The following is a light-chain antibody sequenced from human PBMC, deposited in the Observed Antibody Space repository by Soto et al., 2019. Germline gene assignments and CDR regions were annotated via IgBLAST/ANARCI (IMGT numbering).Light chain of an antibody. CDR2: GAS. J-gene: IGKJ5*01. CDR1: QSVTSTY. V-gene: IGKV3-20*01. CDR3: QQYGKLAIA. Sequence: GEKAKLADRGSQSVTSTYLAWYQQKPGQAPRLLIYGASTRATGVPARFSGSGSGTDFKLPICCLEPEEFAVDSCQQYGKLAIALGPGTRLEIK.